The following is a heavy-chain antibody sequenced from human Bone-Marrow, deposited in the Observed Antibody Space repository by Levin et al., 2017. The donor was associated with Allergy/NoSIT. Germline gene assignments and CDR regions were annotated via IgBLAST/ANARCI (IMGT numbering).Heavy chain of an antibody. Sequence: GGSLRLSCAASGFTFSGYGMNWVRQAPGKGLEWVSFISSSGRYIFYADSLKGRFTISRDNAKNSLYLQMNSLRADDTAVYYCATAEPRRTVGASIEHWGQGTLVTVSS. CDR3: ATAEPRRTVGASIEH. V-gene: IGHV3-21*01. CDR1: GFTFSGYG. D-gene: IGHD1-26*01. J-gene: IGHJ4*02. CDR2: ISSSGRYI.